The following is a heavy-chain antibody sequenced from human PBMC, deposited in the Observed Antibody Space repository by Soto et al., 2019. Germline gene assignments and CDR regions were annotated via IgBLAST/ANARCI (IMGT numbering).Heavy chain of an antibody. CDR2: ISASGGST. CDR1: GFTFSSYA. CDR3: AKWLSSLRAYSGYDRPYYYYYGMDV. D-gene: IGHD5-12*01. V-gene: IGHV3-23*01. J-gene: IGHJ6*02. Sequence: PGGSLRLSCVVSGFTFSSYAMSWVRQAPGKGLQWVSAISASGGSTYYADSVKGRFAISRDNSENTLYLQMNSLRAEDTAVYYCAKWLSSLRAYSGYDRPYYYYYGMDVWGQGTTVTVSS.